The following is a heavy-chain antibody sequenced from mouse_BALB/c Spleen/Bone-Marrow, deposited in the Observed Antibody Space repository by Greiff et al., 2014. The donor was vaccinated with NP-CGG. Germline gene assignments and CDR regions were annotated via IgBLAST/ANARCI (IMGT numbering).Heavy chain of an antibody. V-gene: IGHV1-31*01. Sequence: VQLQQSGPELVKPGASVKISCKASGYSFTGYYMRWVKQSHVKSLEWIGRINPYNGATSYNQNFKDKASLTVDKSSSTAYMELHSLTSEDSAVYYCARGYGNYDYWYFDVWGAGTTVTVSS. CDR3: ARGYGNYDYWYFDV. D-gene: IGHD2-1*01. CDR2: INPYNGAT. CDR1: GYSFTGYY. J-gene: IGHJ1*01.